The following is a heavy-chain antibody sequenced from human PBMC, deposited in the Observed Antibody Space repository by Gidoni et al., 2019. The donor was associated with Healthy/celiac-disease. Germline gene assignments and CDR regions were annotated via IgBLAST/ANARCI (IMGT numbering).Heavy chain of an antibody. Sequence: QVQLVQSGAEVKKPGASVKVSCKASGYTFTSYGISWVRQAPGQGLEWMGWISAYNGNTNYAQKLQGRVNMTTDTSTSTAYMELRSLRSDDTAVYYCARDVDTAMVIKGGSYFDYWGQGTLVTVSS. CDR3: ARDVDTAMVIKGGSYFDY. V-gene: IGHV1-18*01. D-gene: IGHD5-18*01. CDR2: ISAYNGNT. J-gene: IGHJ4*02. CDR1: GYTFTSYG.